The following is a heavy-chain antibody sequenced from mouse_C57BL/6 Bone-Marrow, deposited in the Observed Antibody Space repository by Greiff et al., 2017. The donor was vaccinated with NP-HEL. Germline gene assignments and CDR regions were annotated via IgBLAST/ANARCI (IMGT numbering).Heavy chain of an antibody. CDR3: ARWDYYGSSYWYFDV. CDR2: IYPRSGNT. Sequence: QVHVKQSGAELARPGASVKLSCKASGYTFTSYGISWVKQRTGQGLEWIGEIYPRSGNTYYNEKFKGKATLTADKSSSTAYMELRSLTSEDSAVYFCARWDYYGSSYWYFDVWGTGTTVTVSS. J-gene: IGHJ1*03. D-gene: IGHD1-1*01. CDR1: GYTFTSYG. V-gene: IGHV1-81*01.